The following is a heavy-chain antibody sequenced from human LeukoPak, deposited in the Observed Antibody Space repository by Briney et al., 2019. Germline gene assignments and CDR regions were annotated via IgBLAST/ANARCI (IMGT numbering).Heavy chain of an antibody. J-gene: IGHJ6*02. CDR2: MNHDSGNT. CDR1: GYTFTSYD. CDR3: ARGYCSSTSCHIMDV. V-gene: IGHV1-8*01. D-gene: IGHD2-2*01. Sequence: ASVKVSCKASGYTFTSYDINWVRQATGQGLEWMGWMNHDSGNTGYAQKFQGRVTMTRNTSISTAYMELSSLRSEDTAVYYCARGYCSSTSCHIMDVWGQGTTVTVSS.